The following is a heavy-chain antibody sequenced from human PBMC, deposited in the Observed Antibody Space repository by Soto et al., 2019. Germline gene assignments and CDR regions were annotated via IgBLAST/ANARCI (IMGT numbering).Heavy chain of an antibody. V-gene: IGHV3-53*04. Sequence: GGSLRLSCAASGFTVSSNYMSWVRQAPGKGLEWVSVIYSGGSTYYADSVKGRFTISRHNSKNTLYLQMTSLRAEDTAVYYCARAGENYSYCMDVWGQGTTVTVSS. J-gene: IGHJ6*02. CDR1: GFTVSSNY. CDR2: IYSGGST. CDR3: ARAGENYSYCMDV.